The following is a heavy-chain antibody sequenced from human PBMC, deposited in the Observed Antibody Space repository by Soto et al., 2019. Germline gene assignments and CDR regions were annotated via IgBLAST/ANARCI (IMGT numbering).Heavy chain of an antibody. CDR3: ARGRVDGGELDL. CDR2: IWYDASNK. D-gene: IGHD1-26*01. V-gene: IGHV3-33*01. Sequence: VQLVESGGGVVQPGRSLRLSCAASGFTFRTYGMYWVRQAPGKGLEWVAVIWYDASNKYYADSVKGRFTISSDNSENTLYLQMNSLRAEDTAMYYCARGRVDGGELDLWGQGTLVTVSS. J-gene: IGHJ4*02. CDR1: GFTFRTYG.